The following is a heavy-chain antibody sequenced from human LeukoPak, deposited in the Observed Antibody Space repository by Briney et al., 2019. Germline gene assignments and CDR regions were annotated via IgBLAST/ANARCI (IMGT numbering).Heavy chain of an antibody. D-gene: IGHD3-16*01. V-gene: IGHV3-64*01. CDR2: ISANGGST. J-gene: IGHJ4*02. CDR1: GFTFSSYS. Sequence: PGGSLRLSCAASGFTFSSYSMHWVRQAPGEGLQYVSAISANGGSTYYANSVKGRFTISRDNSKNTLSLQMGSLRAEDMGVYYCAREGEGGATDYWGQGTLVTVSS. CDR3: AREGEGGATDY.